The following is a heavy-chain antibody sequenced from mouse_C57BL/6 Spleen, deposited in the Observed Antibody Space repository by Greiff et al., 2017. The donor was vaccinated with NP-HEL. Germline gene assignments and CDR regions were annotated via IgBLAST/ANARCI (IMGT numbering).Heavy chain of an antibody. D-gene: IGHD2-3*01. V-gene: IGHV3-6*01. J-gene: IGHJ4*01. CDR2: ISYDGSN. CDR1: GYSITSGYY. CDR3: ARRDGYYAYAMDY. Sequence: ESGPGLVKPSQSLSLTCSVTGYSITSGYYWNWIRQFPGNKLEWMGYISYDGSNNYNPSLKNRISITRDTSKNQFFLKLNSVTTEDTATYYCARRDGYYAYAMDYWGQGTSVTVSS.